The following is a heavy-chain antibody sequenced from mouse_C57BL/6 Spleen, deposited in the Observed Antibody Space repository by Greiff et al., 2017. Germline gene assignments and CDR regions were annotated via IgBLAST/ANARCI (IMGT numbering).Heavy chain of an antibody. D-gene: IGHD1-1*01. CDR3: LRRGD. CDR1: GYTFTSYW. V-gene: IGHV1-50*01. J-gene: IGHJ2*01. CDR2: IDPSDSYT. Sequence: VQLQQPGAELVKPGASVKLSCKASGYTFTSYWMQWVKQRPGQGLEWIGEIDPSDSYTNYNQKFKGKATLTVDTSSSTAYMQLCSLTSEDSAVYYCLRRGDWGQGTTLTVSS.